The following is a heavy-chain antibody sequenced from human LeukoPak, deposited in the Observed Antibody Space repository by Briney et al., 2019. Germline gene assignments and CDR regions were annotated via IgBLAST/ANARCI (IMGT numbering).Heavy chain of an antibody. CDR1: GYSFTSYW. CDR2: IYPGDSDT. Sequence: GESLKISCKGSGYSFTSYWIGWVRQMPGKGLGWMGIIYPGDSDTRYSPSFQGQVTISADKSISTAYLQWSSLKASDTAMYYCARPGYYDILTGYSDFDYWGQGTLVTVSS. J-gene: IGHJ4*02. D-gene: IGHD3-9*01. CDR3: ARPGYYDILTGYSDFDY. V-gene: IGHV5-51*01.